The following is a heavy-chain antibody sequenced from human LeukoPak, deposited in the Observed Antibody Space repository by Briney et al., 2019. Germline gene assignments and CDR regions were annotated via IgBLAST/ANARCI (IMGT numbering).Heavy chain of an antibody. V-gene: IGHV4-38-2*02. J-gene: IGHJ4*02. D-gene: IGHD1-26*01. CDR1: GYSISSGYY. Sequence: SETLSLTCTVSGYSISSGYYWGRIRRPPGKGLEGIGSIFDSGRTYNNPTLKRRVTISVDTSKNQFSLKVSSVTAADTAVYYCARDRDHSGSFYWGQGILVTVS. CDR3: ARDRDHSGSFY. CDR2: IFDSGRT.